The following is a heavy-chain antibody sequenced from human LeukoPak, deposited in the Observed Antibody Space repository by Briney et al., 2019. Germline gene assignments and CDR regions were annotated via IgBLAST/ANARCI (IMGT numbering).Heavy chain of an antibody. D-gene: IGHD6-19*01. Sequence: ASXXTFDDXXXXXXXXXXXXXLXXVXGISWNSGYMGYADSVKGRFTISRDNAKNSLYLQMNSLRAEDTAFYYCVKETGAGLAVAGPFDPWGQGTLVTVSS. V-gene: IGHV3-9*01. J-gene: IGHJ5*02. CDR3: VKETGAGLAVAGPFDP. CDR1: XXTFDDXX. CDR2: ISWNSGYM.